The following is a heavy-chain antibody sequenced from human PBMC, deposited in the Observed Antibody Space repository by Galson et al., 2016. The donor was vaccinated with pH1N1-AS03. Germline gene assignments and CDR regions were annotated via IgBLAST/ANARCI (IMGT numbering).Heavy chain of an antibody. CDR1: GFTFSNYW. Sequence: SLRLSCAAPGFTFSNYWMTWVRQAPGKGLEWVANIKQDGSEKYYVDSVKGRFTISRDNAKNSLYLQMNSLRAEDTAVYYCTRYARGPSFGGQGTLVTVSS. CDR3: TRYARGPSF. V-gene: IGHV3-7*01. J-gene: IGHJ4*02. CDR2: IKQDGSEK.